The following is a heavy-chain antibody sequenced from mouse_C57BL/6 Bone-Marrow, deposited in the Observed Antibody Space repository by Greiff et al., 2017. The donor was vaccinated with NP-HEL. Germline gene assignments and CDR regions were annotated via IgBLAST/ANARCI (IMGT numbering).Heavy chain of an antibody. Sequence: VKLMESGAELVRPGASVTLSCKASGYTFTDYEMHWVTPTPVPGLEWIGAIDPETGGTAYNQKFKGKAILTAEKSSSTAYMELRSLTSEDSAVYYCTRSDYDVPYYFDYWGQGTTLTVSS. CDR2: IDPETGGT. J-gene: IGHJ2*01. V-gene: IGHV1-15*01. CDR1: GYTFTDYE. CDR3: TRSDYDVPYYFDY. D-gene: IGHD2-4*01.